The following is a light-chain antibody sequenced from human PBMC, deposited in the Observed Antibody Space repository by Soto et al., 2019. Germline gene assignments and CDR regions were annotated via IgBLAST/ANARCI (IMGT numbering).Light chain of an antibody. CDR2: EVN. CDR3: SSRSSMTTVV. V-gene: IGLV2-14*03. CDR1: RNHIGDSHF. J-gene: IGLJ2*01. Sequence: QSGHTHPASLAASPDPPSTISSTGTRNHIGDSHFVSWYQQYPDKAPKLIIFEVNGRPSGVSDRFVGSKSGNTASLTISGLQPEEEADYYCSSRSSMTTVVFGGGTKVTVL.